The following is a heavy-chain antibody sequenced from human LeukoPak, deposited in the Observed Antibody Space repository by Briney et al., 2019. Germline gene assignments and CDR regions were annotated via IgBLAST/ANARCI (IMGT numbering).Heavy chain of an antibody. J-gene: IGHJ5*02. D-gene: IGHD3-3*02. CDR3: ARLGAVLTSVNWFDP. CDR2: FYHSGST. V-gene: IGHV4-39*07. Sequence: SETLSLTCTVSGGSISGSDYYWGWVRQPPGKGLEWIGSFYHSGSTYYNSSLKSRLTTSVDTSRNQFSLQLTAVSAADTAVYYCARLGAVLTSVNWFDPWGQGTLVTVSS. CDR1: GGSISGSDYY.